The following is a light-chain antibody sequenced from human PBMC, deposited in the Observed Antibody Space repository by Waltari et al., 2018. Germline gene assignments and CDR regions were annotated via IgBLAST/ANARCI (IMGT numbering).Light chain of an antibody. CDR2: GAS. CDR1: QGLSGTY. V-gene: IGKV3-20*01. Sequence: EIVLTQSPGTLSLSPGERATPSCRASQGLSGTYLAWFQQKPGQAPRLLIYGASNRATGIPDRFSGSGSGTDFTLTISRLEPEDFAVYYCQQYGSSPRTFGPGTKVDIK. CDR3: QQYGSSPRT. J-gene: IGKJ3*01.